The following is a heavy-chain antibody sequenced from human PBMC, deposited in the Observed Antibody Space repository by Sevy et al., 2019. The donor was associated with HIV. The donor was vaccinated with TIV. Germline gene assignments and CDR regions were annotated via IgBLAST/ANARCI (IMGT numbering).Heavy chain of an antibody. CDR2: ISFSSNYI. Sequence: AGSLRLSCAASGFTFSTYPMNWVRQAPGKGLEWVSSISFSSNYIYYADSVKGRFTIFRDNAKNSVYLQMNSLRVEDTAVYYCARPYGSGSWEAFDLWGQGTLVTVSS. CDR1: GFTFSTYP. J-gene: IGHJ3*01. V-gene: IGHV3-21*01. CDR3: ARPYGSGSWEAFDL. D-gene: IGHD3-10*01.